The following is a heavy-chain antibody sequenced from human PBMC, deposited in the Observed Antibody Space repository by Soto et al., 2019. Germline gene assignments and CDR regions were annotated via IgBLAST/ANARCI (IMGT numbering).Heavy chain of an antibody. J-gene: IGHJ6*02. D-gene: IGHD3-10*01. CDR3: ARTRRYYGSGTPDYYYGMDV. CDR1: GGSISSGGYY. Sequence: TLSLTCTVSGGSISSGGYYWNWIRQPPGKALEWLALIYWDDDKRYSPSLKTRLTISKDTSKNQVVLTMANMDPVDTATYYCARTRRYYGSGTPDYYYGMDVWGQGTTVTVSS. CDR2: IYWDDDK. V-gene: IGHV2-5*08.